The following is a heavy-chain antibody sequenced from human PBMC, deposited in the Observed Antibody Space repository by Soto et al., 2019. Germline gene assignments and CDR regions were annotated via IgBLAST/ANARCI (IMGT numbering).Heavy chain of an antibody. J-gene: IGHJ4*02. CDR1: GFTLSGHY. V-gene: IGHV3-72*01. Sequence: PGGSLRLSCAVSGFTLSGHYIDWVRQAPGKGLEWGGRSRDKAQGYSTAYAASVKGRFTTSRDESKTSVYLQMNSLKTEDTAVYYCVRATYFSDCSGYTRCFDYWGQGTLVTVSS. CDR2: SRDKAQGYST. CDR3: VRATYFSDCSGYTRCFDY. D-gene: IGHD3-22*01.